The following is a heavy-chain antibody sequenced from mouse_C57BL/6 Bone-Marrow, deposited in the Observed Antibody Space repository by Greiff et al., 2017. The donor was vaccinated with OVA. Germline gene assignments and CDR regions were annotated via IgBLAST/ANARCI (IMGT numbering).Heavy chain of an antibody. CDR3: TRVGGYYAMDY. V-gene: IGHV5-9-1*02. CDR1: GFTFSSYA. CDR2: ISSGGDYT. J-gene: IGHJ4*01. Sequence: EVQLVESGEGLVKPGGSLKLSCAASGFTFSSYAMSWVRQTPEKRLEWVAYISSGGDYTYYADTVKGRFTISRDNARNTLYLQMSSLKSEDTAMYYCTRVGGYYAMDYWGQGTSVTVSS. D-gene: IGHD1-1*02.